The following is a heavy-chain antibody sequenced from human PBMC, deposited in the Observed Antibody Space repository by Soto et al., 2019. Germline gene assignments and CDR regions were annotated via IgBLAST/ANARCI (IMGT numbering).Heavy chain of an antibody. CDR2: ISGSGGST. D-gene: IGHD1-26*01. J-gene: IGHJ6*03. CDR1: GFTFSSYA. V-gene: IGHV3-23*01. CDR3: AKADSGSYYYYYYMDV. Sequence: GGSLRLSCAASGFTFSSYAMSWVRQAPGKGLEWVSAISGSGGSTYYADSVKGRFTISRDNSKNTLYLQMNSLRAEDTAVYYCAKADSGSYYYYYYMDVWGKGTTVPVSS.